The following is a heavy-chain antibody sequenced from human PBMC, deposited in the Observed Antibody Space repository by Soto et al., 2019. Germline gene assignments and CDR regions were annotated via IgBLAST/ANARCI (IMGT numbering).Heavy chain of an antibody. CDR3: ARHLSVGGPFDH. D-gene: IGHD6-19*01. J-gene: IGHJ4*02. CDR1: GVVFDNYE. CDR2: ITWNSDDI. Sequence: PAGSMRLAGDASGVVFDNYEMHWVRQAPGKGLEWVSSITWNSDDIAYADSVKGRFTISRDNAKKSLYLHMNSLRTEDTAFYFCARHLSVGGPFDHWGQGTQVT. V-gene: IGHV3-9*01.